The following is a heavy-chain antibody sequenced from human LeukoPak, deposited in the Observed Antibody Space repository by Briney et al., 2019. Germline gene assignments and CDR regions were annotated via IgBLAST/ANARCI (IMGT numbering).Heavy chain of an antibody. CDR2: IKQDGSEK. D-gene: IGHD3-10*01. J-gene: IGHJ4*02. CDR3: ARDLTTMVQGVIITAHFDY. CDR1: GFTFSSYW. Sequence: GGSLRLSCAASGFTFSSYWMGWVRQAPGKGLEWVANIKQDGSEKYYVDSVKGRFTISRDNAKNSLYLQMNSLRAEDTAVYYCARDLTTMVQGVIITAHFDYWGQGTLVTVSS. V-gene: IGHV3-7*01.